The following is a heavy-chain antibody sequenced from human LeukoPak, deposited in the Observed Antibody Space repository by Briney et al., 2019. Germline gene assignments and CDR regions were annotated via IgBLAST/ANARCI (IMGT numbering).Heavy chain of an antibody. CDR1: GFTFSSYW. V-gene: IGHV3-74*01. J-gene: IGHJ5*01. CDR3: AKAATYFYGSVTYDWFES. Sequence: PGGSLRLSCEASGFTFSSYWMHWVRQVPGKGLMWVSRIESNGLTLYADSVRDRFTISRDNGKSTIYLQMNSLRVDDTAICYCAKAATYFYGSVTYDWFESWGQGTLVTVSS. D-gene: IGHD3-10*01. CDR2: IESNGLT.